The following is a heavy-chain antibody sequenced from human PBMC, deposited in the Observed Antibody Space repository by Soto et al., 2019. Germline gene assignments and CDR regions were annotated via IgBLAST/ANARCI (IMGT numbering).Heavy chain of an antibody. Sequence: SGPTLVNPTQTLTLTCTFSGFSLSTSGMCVSWIRQPPGKALEWLARIYWDDDKRYSPSLKSRLTITKDTSKNQVVLAITNMDPVDTATYYCAHGARTSGTYLSWFDPWGQGTLVTVSS. J-gene: IGHJ5*02. CDR2: IYWDDDK. D-gene: IGHD3-10*01. V-gene: IGHV2-5*08. CDR1: GFSLSTSGMC. CDR3: AHGARTSGTYLSWFDP.